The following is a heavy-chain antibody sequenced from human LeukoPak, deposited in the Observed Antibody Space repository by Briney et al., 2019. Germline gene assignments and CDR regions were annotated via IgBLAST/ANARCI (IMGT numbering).Heavy chain of an antibody. V-gene: IGHV3-74*01. CDR3: ARDAEVGSPFDY. CDR2: ITSDGSST. CDR1: GFTFGSYW. D-gene: IGHD1-26*01. Sequence: GGSLRLSCAASGFTFGSYWMHWVRQAPGKGLVWVSRITSDGSSTSYADSVKGRFTISRDNAKNTLYLQMNSLRVEDTAVYCCARDAEVGSPFDYWGQGSLVTVSS. J-gene: IGHJ4*02.